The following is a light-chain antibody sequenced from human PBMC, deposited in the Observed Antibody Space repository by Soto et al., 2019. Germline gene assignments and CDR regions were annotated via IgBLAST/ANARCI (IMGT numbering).Light chain of an antibody. V-gene: IGKV1-39*01. CDR1: RGINTY. CDR2: GAS. CDR3: QQSYGLLG. Sequence: DIQMTQSPSSLSASLGDRFTITCRASRGINTYLNWYQQKPGKAPNLLIYGASSLQSGVPLRFNGSGSGTDFTLTISSLRPEDFATYYCQQSYGLLGFGPGTKVDIK. J-gene: IGKJ3*01.